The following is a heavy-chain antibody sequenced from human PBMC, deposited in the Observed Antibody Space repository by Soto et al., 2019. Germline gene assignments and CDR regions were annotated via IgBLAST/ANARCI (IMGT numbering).Heavy chain of an antibody. Sequence: SETLSLTCTVSGGSISGGGYYWSWIRQHPGKGLEWIGYIYYSGSTYYNPSLKSRVTISVDTSKNQFSLKLSSVTAADTAVYYCARDRISLHDYYGMDVWGQGTTVTVSS. D-gene: IGHD2-15*01. CDR3: ARDRISLHDYYGMDV. CDR1: GGSISGGGYY. J-gene: IGHJ6*02. V-gene: IGHV4-31*03. CDR2: IYYSGST.